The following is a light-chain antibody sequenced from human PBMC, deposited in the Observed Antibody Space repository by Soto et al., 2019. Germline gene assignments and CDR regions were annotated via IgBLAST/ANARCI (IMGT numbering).Light chain of an antibody. CDR1: STNIGAGYD. CDR3: QSYDSSLSGAV. V-gene: IGLV1-40*01. CDR2: GNS. J-gene: IGLJ7*01. Sequence: QSVLTQPRSVSGSPGQRVTISCTGTSTNIGAGYDVHWYQQLPGTAPKLLIYGNSNRPSGVPDRFSGSKSGTSASLAITGVQDEDEADYYCQSYDSSLSGAVFGGGTQLTVL.